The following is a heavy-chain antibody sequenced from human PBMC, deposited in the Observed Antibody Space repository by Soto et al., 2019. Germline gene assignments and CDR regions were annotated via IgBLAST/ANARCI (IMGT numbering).Heavy chain of an antibody. CDR3: ARDKNYNFDY. Sequence: SETLSLTCTVSGGSISSNYWSWIRQPPGKGLEWIGYIYYNGNTNYSPSLKSRVTISVDASKNQFSLRLSSVTAADTAVYYCARDKNYNFDYWGQGILVTVSS. J-gene: IGHJ4*02. D-gene: IGHD1-7*01. CDR1: GGSISSNY. CDR2: IYYNGNT. V-gene: IGHV4-59*01.